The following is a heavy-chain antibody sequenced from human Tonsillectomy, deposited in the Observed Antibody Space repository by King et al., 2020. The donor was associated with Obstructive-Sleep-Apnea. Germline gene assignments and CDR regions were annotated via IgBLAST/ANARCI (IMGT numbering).Heavy chain of an antibody. CDR1: GFTFSSYA. V-gene: IGHV3-30-3*01. D-gene: IGHD3-10*01. Sequence: QLVQSGGGVVQPGRSLRLSCAASGFTFSSYAMHWVRQAPGKGLEWVAVISYDGSNKYYADSVKGRFTISRDNSKNTLYLQMNSLRAEDTAVYYCARDDDDYYGSGSYYKPPAAFDIWGQGTMVTVSS. CDR2: ISYDGSNK. J-gene: IGHJ3*02. CDR3: ARDDDDYYGSGSYYKPPAAFDI.